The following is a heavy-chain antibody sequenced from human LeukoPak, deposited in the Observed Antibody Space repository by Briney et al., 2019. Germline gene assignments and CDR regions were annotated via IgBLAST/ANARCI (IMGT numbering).Heavy chain of an antibody. D-gene: IGHD3/OR15-3a*01. Sequence: SETLSLTCTVSGGSISSYYWSWIRQPPGKGLEWIGYIYYSGSTNYNPSLKSRVTISVDTSKNQFSLKLSSVTAADTAIYYCARGIFGLVNVFDAWGQGTLVTVSS. CDR1: GGSISSYY. V-gene: IGHV4-59*01. CDR2: IYYSGST. CDR3: ARGIFGLVNVFDA. J-gene: IGHJ5*02.